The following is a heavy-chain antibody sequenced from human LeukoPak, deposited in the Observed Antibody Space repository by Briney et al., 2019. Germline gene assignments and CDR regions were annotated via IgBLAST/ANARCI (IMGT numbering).Heavy chain of an antibody. D-gene: IGHD1-1*01. J-gene: IGHJ6*03. V-gene: IGHV4-59*11. CDR2: IYYSGST. CDR3: ARGNGPYYMDV. CDR1: GGSISSHY. Sequence: SETLSLTCTVSGGSISSHYWSWIRQPPGKGLEWIGYIYYSGSTNYNPSLKSRVTISVDTSKNQFSLKLSSVTAADTAVYYCARGNGPYYMDVWSKGTTVTVSS.